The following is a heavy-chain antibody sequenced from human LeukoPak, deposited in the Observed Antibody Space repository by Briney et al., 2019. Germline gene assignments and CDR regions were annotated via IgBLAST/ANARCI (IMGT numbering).Heavy chain of an antibody. Sequence: PGGSLRLSCVASGILVSSNYMSWVRQAPGKGVEWVSFIESTGSTYYAASVKGRFTISRDNSRNTLYLQMNSLRVEDTAVYYCARRERLGYSYGRGTLDIWGQGTMVTVSS. V-gene: IGHV3-66*01. CDR2: IESTGST. J-gene: IGHJ3*02. CDR1: GILVSSNY. D-gene: IGHD5-18*01. CDR3: ARRERLGYSYGRGTLDI.